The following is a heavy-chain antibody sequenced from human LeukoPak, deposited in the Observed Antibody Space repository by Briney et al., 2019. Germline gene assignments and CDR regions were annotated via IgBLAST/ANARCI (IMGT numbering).Heavy chain of an antibody. V-gene: IGHV4-59*12. D-gene: IGHD3-10*01. CDR3: ARVLGYYGSGSYSLYYYMDV. CDR2: IHYSGST. CDR1: GGSISNYY. J-gene: IGHJ6*03. Sequence: SETLSLTCTVSGGSISNYYWSWIRQPPGKGLEWIGYIHYSGSTYYNPSLTSRVTISIDTSKNQFSLKLSSVTAADTAVYYCARVLGYYGSGSYSLYYYMDVWGKGTTVTVSS.